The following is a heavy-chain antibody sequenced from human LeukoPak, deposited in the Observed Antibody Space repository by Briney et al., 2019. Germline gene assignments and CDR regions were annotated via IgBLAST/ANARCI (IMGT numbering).Heavy chain of an antibody. CDR3: AREDILTGYYDYYYYGMDV. J-gene: IGHJ6*02. Sequence: NPSETLSLTCTVSGGSISSYYWSWIREPAGKGLEWLGRIYTSGSTNYNPSLKSRVTMSVDTSKNQFSLKLSSVTAADTAVYYCAREDILTGYYDYYYYGMDVWGQGTTVTVSS. CDR2: IYTSGST. D-gene: IGHD3-9*01. V-gene: IGHV4-4*07. CDR1: GGSISSYY.